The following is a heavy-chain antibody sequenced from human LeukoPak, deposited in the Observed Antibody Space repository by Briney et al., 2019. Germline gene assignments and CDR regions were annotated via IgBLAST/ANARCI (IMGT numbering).Heavy chain of an antibody. CDR1: GGSINSSSYY. CDR2: IYYSGST. V-gene: IGHV4-61*05. J-gene: IGHJ3*02. Sequence: PSETLSLTCTVSGGSINSSSYYWGWIRQPPGKGLEWIGYIYYSGSTNYNPSLKSRVTISVDTSKNQFSLKLSSVTAADTAVYYCARASPDLEWELLGQRGAFDIWGQGTMVTVSS. CDR3: ARASPDLEWELLGQRGAFDI. D-gene: IGHD1-26*01.